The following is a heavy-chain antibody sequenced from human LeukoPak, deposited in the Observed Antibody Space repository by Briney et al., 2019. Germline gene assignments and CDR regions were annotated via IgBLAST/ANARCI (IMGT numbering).Heavy chain of an antibody. Sequence: SSETLSLTCTVSGGSISSSSYYWGWIRQPPGKGLEWIGSIYYSGSTYYNPSLKSRVTISVDTSKNQFSLKLSSVTAADTAVYYCARDLSYYYDSSGYYGGEFDYWGQGTLVTVSS. CDR1: GGSISSSSYY. CDR2: IYYSGST. J-gene: IGHJ4*02. CDR3: ARDLSYYYDSSGYYGGEFDY. V-gene: IGHV4-39*07. D-gene: IGHD3-22*01.